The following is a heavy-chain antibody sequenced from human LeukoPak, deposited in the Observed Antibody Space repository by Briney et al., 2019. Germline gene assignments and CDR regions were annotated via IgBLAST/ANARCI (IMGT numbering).Heavy chain of an antibody. CDR1: GFTFSRHA. Sequence: GGSLSLSCAASGFTFSRHAMYWVRQAPGKGLEWLAFISYDGSNRYYGDSAKGRFTISRDNSKNTLYLQMNSLRPEDTAVYFCARDFMSWSMDYWGQGTLVTVSS. V-gene: IGHV3-30-3*01. CDR2: ISYDGSNR. J-gene: IGHJ4*02. CDR3: ARDFMSWSMDY. D-gene: IGHD2/OR15-2a*01.